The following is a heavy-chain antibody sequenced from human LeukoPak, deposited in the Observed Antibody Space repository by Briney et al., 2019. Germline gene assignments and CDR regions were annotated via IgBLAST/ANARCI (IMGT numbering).Heavy chain of an antibody. CDR1: GFTFEDYT. V-gene: IGHV3-43*01. Sequence: GGSLRLSCAASGFTFEDYTMHWVRQAPGKGLEWGSLITWDGGSIYYADSVKGRFTISRDHSKNTLYLQMNSLRAEDTAVYYCAKDPYDISGYYYGPTGGVDYWGQGTLVTVSS. CDR2: ITWDGGSI. D-gene: IGHD3-22*01. J-gene: IGHJ4*02. CDR3: AKDPYDISGYYYGPTGGVDY.